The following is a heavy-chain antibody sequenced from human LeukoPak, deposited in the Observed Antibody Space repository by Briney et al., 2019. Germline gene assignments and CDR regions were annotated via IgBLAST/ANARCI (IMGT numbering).Heavy chain of an antibody. D-gene: IGHD3-22*01. Sequence: SETLSLTCTVSGGSISNYYWSWIRQSAGKGLEWIGRIYTSGSTNYNPSLKSRFSMSVDTSKNQFSLRLTSVTAAAPAVYYCARESGYYYDTSGYTFDYWGQGILVTVSS. CDR3: ARESGYYYDTSGYTFDY. CDR1: GGSISNYY. CDR2: IYTSGST. J-gene: IGHJ4*02. V-gene: IGHV4-4*07.